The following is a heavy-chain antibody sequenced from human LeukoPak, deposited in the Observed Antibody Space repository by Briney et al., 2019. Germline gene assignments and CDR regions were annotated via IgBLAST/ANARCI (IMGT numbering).Heavy chain of an antibody. CDR2: IWYDGSNK. D-gene: IGHD6-13*01. CDR1: GFTFSSYG. J-gene: IGHJ5*02. CDR3: ARDMGIAAAGIRA. V-gene: IGHV3-33*01. Sequence: PGRSLRLACAASGFTFSSYGMHWVRQAPGKGLEWVAVIWYDGSNKYYADSVKGRFTISRDNSKNTLYLQMNSLRAEDTAVYYCARDMGIAAAGIRAWGQGTLVTVSS.